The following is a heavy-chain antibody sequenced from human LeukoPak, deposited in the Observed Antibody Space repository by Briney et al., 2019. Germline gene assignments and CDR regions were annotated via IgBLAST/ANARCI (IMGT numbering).Heavy chain of an antibody. CDR1: GGSISSYY. CDR2: INHSGST. CDR3: ARGGPYGEGYFDY. Sequence: SETLSLTCTVSGGSISSYYWSWIRQPPGKGLEWIGEINHSGSTNYNPSLKSRVTISVDTSKNQFSLKLSSVTAADTAVYYCARGGPYGEGYFDYWGQGTLVTVSS. D-gene: IGHD4-17*01. J-gene: IGHJ4*02. V-gene: IGHV4-34*01.